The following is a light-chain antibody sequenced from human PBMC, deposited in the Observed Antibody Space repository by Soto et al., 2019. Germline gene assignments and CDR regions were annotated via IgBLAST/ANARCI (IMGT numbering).Light chain of an antibody. CDR3: QQYKHWYT. V-gene: IGKV3-15*01. J-gene: IGKJ2*01. CDR1: QRVGSS. CDR2: GAS. Sequence: ELVMTQSPATLSVSPGERATLFCRASQRVGSSLAWYQQRPGEAPRLLFYGASTRATGIPARFSGRGGGPDFTLTISSLQPEDSAAYYCQQYKHWYTFGQGTILEIK.